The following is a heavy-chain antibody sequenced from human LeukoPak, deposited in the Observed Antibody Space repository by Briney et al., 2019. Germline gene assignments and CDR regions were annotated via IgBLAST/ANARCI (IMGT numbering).Heavy chain of an antibody. D-gene: IGHD3-9*01. Sequence: GGSLRLSCAASGFTFSSYGMHWVRQAPGKGLEWVAVIWYDGSNKYYADSVKGRFTISRDNSKNTLYLQMNSLRAEDTAVYYCARDSFDPPYYYYGMDVWGQGTTVTVSS. CDR3: ARDSFDPPYYYYGMDV. V-gene: IGHV3-33*01. CDR2: IWYDGSNK. J-gene: IGHJ6*02. CDR1: GFTFSSYG.